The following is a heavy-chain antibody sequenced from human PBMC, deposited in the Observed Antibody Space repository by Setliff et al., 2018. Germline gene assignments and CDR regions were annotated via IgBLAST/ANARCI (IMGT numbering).Heavy chain of an antibody. CDR1: VYSISRDCH. V-gene: IGHV4-38-2*01. D-gene: IGHD6-19*01. J-gene: IGHJ4*02. Sequence: PSETLSLTCAVSVYSISRDCHWGWIRQPPGKGLEWIGSIYYSGNTYYNASLKGRVTISGDTSKNQFSLKLTAVTAADTPIYYCARHRAVAGAYYFDFWGQGTLVTVSS. CDR2: IYYSGNT. CDR3: ARHRAVAGAYYFDF.